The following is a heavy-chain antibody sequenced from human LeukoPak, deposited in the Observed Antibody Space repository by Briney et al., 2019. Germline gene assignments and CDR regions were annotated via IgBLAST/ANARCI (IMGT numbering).Heavy chain of an antibody. V-gene: IGHV4-59*01. CDR1: GGSISSYY. CDR2: IYHTGST. Sequence: SSETLSLTCTVSGGSISSYYWSWIRQPPGKGLEWIANIYHTGSTNYNPSLSSRVTISIDTAKNQFSLKLTSVTAADTAVYYCARRGRNSSGWQDYLWGQGTLATVSS. J-gene: IGHJ4*02. D-gene: IGHD6-25*01. CDR3: ARRGRNSSGWQDYL.